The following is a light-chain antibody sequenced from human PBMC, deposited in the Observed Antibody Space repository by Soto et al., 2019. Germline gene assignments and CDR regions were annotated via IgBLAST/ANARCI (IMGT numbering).Light chain of an antibody. J-gene: IGKJ4*01. CDR3: HQRYSWPLT. Sequence: EIEIPHDPSTVPGSTGARATLSCRASQYIGSNLAWYKQKPDEAPRRLIYGASTRATGITARFTGSGSGTEFTITIRSREHEDFAIYYCHQRYSWPLTFGGGTKVDI. V-gene: IGKV3-15*01. CDR2: GAS. CDR1: QYIGSN.